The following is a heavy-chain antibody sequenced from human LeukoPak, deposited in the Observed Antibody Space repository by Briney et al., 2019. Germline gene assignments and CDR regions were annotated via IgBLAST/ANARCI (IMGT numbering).Heavy chain of an antibody. CDR3: ARAGVVVTAMALDY. D-gene: IGHD2-21*02. Sequence: ASVKVSCKASGYTFTVYYMHWGRQAPGQGLEWMGWINPNSGGTNYAQKVQGRVTMTRDTSISTAYMELSRLRSDDTAVYYCARAGVVVTAMALDYWGQGTLVTVSS. CDR2: INPNSGGT. CDR1: GYTFTVYY. V-gene: IGHV1-2*02. J-gene: IGHJ4*02.